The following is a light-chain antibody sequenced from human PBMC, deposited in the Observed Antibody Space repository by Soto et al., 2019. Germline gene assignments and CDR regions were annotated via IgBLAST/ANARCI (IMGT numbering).Light chain of an antibody. CDR1: TRDVGGYKY. CDR3: SSYTSSSQVV. V-gene: IGLV2-14*01. Sequence: QSALTQPASVSGSPGQSITISCTGTTRDVGGYKYVSWYQHYPGKAPTLMIYGVSNRPSGVSNRFSGSKSGNTASLTISGLQAEDEADYYCSSYTSSSQVVFGGGTQLTVL. CDR2: GVS. J-gene: IGLJ2*01.